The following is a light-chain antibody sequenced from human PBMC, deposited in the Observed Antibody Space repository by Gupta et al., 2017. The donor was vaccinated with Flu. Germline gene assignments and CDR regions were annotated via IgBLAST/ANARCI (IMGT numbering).Light chain of an antibody. CDR3: DAWEDSLGGNYV. CDR2: NNN. V-gene: IGLV1-47*01. CDR1: SSHIGSNS. Sequence: SVPPQPPSASGPPGQRVTLSCSCSSSHIGSNSFYWFQQIPGTAPNLLIYNNNKRPSGVTARVSGSKSGTSAAMAISGLLSEDEADYYCDAWEDSLGGNYVFGTGTKVTVL. J-gene: IGLJ1*01.